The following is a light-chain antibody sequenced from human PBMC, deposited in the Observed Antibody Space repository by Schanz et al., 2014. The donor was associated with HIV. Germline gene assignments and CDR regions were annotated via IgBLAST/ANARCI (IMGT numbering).Light chain of an antibody. CDR1: STDVGGYDL. CDR2: DVS. V-gene: IGLV2-11*01. CDR3: CSYAGSYTLV. J-gene: IGLJ2*01. Sequence: QSALTQPASVSGSPGQSITISCTGSSTDVGGYDLVSWYQQHPGQVPKLMIYDVSKRPSGVPDRFSGSKSGNTASLTISGLQAEDEADYYCCSYAGSYTLVFGGGTKLTVL.